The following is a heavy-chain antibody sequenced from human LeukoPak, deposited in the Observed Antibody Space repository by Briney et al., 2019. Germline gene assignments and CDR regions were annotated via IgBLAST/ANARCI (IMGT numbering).Heavy chain of an antibody. CDR1: GFTFTSSA. V-gene: IGHV1-58*02. CDR3: AAGPYRLNYYYYGMDV. CDR2: IGVGSGNT. Sequence: GASVKVSCKASGFTFTSSAMQWVRQARGQRLEWIGWIGVGSGNTNYAQKFQERVTITRDMSTSTAYMELSSLRSEDTAVYYCAAGPYRLNYYYYGMDVWGQGTTVTVSS. D-gene: IGHD2-2*02. J-gene: IGHJ6*02.